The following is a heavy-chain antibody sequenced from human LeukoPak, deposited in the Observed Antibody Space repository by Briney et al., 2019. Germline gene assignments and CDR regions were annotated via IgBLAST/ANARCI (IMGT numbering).Heavy chain of an antibody. Sequence: GGSLRLSCAASGFTFSSYAMHWVRKAPGKGLEWVAVISYDGSNKYYADSVKGRFTISRDNSKNTLYPQMNSLRAEDTAVYYCARDRFVESRIFDYWGQGTLVTVSP. CDR1: GFTFSSYA. D-gene: IGHD3-3*01. CDR3: ARDRFVESRIFDY. V-gene: IGHV3-30-3*01. J-gene: IGHJ4*02. CDR2: ISYDGSNK.